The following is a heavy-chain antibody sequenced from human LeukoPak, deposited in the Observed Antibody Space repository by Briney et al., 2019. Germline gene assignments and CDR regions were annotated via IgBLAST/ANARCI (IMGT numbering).Heavy chain of an antibody. J-gene: IGHJ3*02. V-gene: IGHV4-34*01. Sequence: PSETLSLTCAVYGGSFSGYYWGWIRQPPGKGLEWIGEINHSGSTNYNPSLKSRVTISVDTSKNQFSLKLSSVTAADTAVYYCARARGGYVPPPDIWGQGTMVTVSS. CDR1: GGSFSGYY. CDR3: ARARGGYVPPPDI. D-gene: IGHD5-12*01. CDR2: INHSGST.